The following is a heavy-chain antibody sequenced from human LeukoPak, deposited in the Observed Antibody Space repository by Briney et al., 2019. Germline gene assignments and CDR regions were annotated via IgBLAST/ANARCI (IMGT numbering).Heavy chain of an antibody. CDR3: AKGLEGYCSSTSCPYFDY. J-gene: IGHJ4*02. Sequence: PGGSLRPSCAASGFTFSSYGMHWVRQAPGKGLEWVAVISYDGSNKYYADSVKGRFTISRDNSKNTLYLQMNSLRAEDTAVYYCAKGLEGYCSSTSCPYFDYWGQGTLVTVSS. D-gene: IGHD2-2*01. CDR2: ISYDGSNK. CDR1: GFTFSSYG. V-gene: IGHV3-30*18.